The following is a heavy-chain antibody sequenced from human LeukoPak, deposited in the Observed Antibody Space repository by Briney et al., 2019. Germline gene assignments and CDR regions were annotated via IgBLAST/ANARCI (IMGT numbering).Heavy chain of an antibody. CDR2: INHSGST. CDR3: ARENYDYVWGSYRSAWFDP. D-gene: IGHD3-16*02. V-gene: IGHV4-34*01. CDR1: GGSFSGYY. J-gene: IGHJ5*02. Sequence: PSETLSLTCAVYGGSFSGYYWSWIRQPPGKGLEWIGEINHSGSTNYNPSLKSRVTISVDTSKNQLSLKLSSVTAADTAVYYCARENYDYVWGSYRSAWFDPWGQGTLVTVSS.